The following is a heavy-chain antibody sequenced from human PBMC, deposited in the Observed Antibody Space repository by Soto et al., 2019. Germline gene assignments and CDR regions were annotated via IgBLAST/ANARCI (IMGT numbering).Heavy chain of an antibody. J-gene: IGHJ6*02. CDR1: GLNFNDAW. CDR3: ARVPQWCMHCLDV. V-gene: IGHV3-21*01. D-gene: IGHD2-8*01. CDR2: ISSRSTEV. Sequence: GGSLRLSCVVSGLNFNDAWMSWVRQAPGKGLEWVSRISSRSTEVHQADSVKGRFIISRDNAKNSLFLQMNSLRAEDTAVYYCARVPQWCMHCLDVWGQGTTVTVSS.